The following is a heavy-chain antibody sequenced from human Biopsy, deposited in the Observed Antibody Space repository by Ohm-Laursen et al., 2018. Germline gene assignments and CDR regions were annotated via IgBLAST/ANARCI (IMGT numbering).Heavy chain of an antibody. CDR3: ATKLTGYFHH. Sequence: SVKVSCKAPGGTFSNYGVNWVRQAPGQGLEWLGGNIPILGTGNNAQKFQDRVTVAADTSTSTATMELRSLRSDDTAVYYCATKLTGYFHHWGQGTLVIVSS. V-gene: IGHV1-69*06. J-gene: IGHJ1*01. CDR1: GGTFSNYG. CDR2: NIPILGTG. D-gene: IGHD3-9*01.